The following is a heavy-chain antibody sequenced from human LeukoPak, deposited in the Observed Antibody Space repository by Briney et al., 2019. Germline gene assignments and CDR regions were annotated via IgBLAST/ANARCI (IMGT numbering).Heavy chain of an antibody. V-gene: IGHV4-4*09. CDR3: ATTTTIASWFDP. J-gene: IGHJ5*02. CDR1: GGSISGYY. CDR2: IYTGGST. D-gene: IGHD2-21*01. Sequence: SETLSLTCSVSGGSISGYYWSWVRQPPGKGLEWIGYIYTGGSTNYNPSLKSRVTILVDTSKNQFSLKLSSVTAADTAVYYCATTTTIASWFDPWGQGTLVTVSS.